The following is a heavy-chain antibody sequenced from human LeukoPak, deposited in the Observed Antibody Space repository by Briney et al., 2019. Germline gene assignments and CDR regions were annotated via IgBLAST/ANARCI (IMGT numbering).Heavy chain of an antibody. V-gene: IGHV4-30-4*01. CDR3: ARGGQYWYFDL. CDR1: GGSISSGDYY. Sequence: SQALSLTCTVSGGSISSGDYYWSWIRQPPGKGLEWIGYIYYSGSTYYNPSLKSRVTISVDTSKNQFSLKLSSVTAADTAVYYCARGGQYWYFDLWGRGTLVTVSS. J-gene: IGHJ2*01. CDR2: IYYSGST.